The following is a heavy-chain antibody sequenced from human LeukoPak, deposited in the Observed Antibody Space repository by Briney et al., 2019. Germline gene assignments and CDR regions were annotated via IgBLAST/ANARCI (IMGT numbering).Heavy chain of an antibody. D-gene: IGHD3-10*01. CDR1: GFTFDDYA. V-gene: IGHV3-9*01. J-gene: IGHJ4*02. CDR3: AKAGGYDYFDY. CDR2: ISWNSGRM. Sequence: PGRSLRLSCAASGFTFDDYATHWVRHAPGKGLEWVSSISWNSGRMGYEDSVKGRFTISRDNAKSSLYLQMNSLRTEDTALYCCAKAGGYDYFDYWGQGTLVTVSS.